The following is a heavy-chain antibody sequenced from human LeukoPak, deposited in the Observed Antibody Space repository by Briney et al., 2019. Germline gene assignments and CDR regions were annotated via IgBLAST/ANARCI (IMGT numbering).Heavy chain of an antibody. J-gene: IGHJ6*02. D-gene: IGHD2-2*01. CDR2: INPYSGDT. V-gene: IGHV1-2*02. Sequence: ASMKVSCKASGYSXTDYYMHWVRQAPGQGLEWMGWINPYSGDTNYAQKFQGRVTMTRDTSISTAYMELSRLSSDDTAVFYCASVGGYCTTTSCSYGLDVWGQGTTVTVSS. CDR1: GYSXTDYY. CDR3: ASVGGYCTTTSCSYGLDV.